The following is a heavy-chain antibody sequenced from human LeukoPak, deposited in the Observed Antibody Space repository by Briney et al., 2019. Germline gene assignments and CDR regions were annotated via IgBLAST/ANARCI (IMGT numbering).Heavy chain of an antibody. CDR3: ARASVVPAATRLNWFDP. CDR1: GYTFTSYG. J-gene: IGHJ5*02. CDR2: ISAYNGNT. Sequence: ASVKVSCKASGYTFTSYGISWVRQAPGQGLEWMGWISAYNGNTNYAQKLQGRVTMTTDTSTSTAYMELRSLRSDDTAVYYCARASVVPAATRLNWFDPWGQGTLVTVSS. V-gene: IGHV1-18*01. D-gene: IGHD2-2*01.